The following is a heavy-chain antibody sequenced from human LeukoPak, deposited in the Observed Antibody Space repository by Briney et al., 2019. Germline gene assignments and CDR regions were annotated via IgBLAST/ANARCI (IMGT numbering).Heavy chain of an antibody. J-gene: IGHJ4*02. D-gene: IGHD3-3*01. CDR1: GFTFSNYW. V-gene: IGHV3-23*01. CDR2: ISSDGKYI. Sequence: PGGSLRLSCAASGFTFSNYWMSWVRQAPGKGLEWVSAISSDGKYIYYPDSVKGRFTISRDNSDNMLYLQMNSLRAEDTAIYYCAKDLGLWSGYYTFDYWGQGTLVTVSS. CDR3: AKDLGLWSGYYTFDY.